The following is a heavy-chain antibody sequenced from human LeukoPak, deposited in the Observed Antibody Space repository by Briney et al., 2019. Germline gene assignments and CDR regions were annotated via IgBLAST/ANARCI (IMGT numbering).Heavy chain of an antibody. D-gene: IGHD2/OR15-2a*01. Sequence: AAVKVSCKASGYTFTSYGISGVRQAPGQGLEGMGWISAYNGNTNYAQKLQGRVTMTTDTSTSTAYMELRSLRSDDTAVYYCARDSRLYAFDIWGQGTMVTVSS. CDR1: GYTFTSYG. V-gene: IGHV1-18*01. CDR2: ISAYNGNT. J-gene: IGHJ3*02. CDR3: ARDSRLYAFDI.